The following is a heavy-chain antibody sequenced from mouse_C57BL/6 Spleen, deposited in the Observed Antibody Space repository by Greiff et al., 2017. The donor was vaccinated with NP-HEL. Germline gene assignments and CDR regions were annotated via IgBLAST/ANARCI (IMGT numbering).Heavy chain of an antibody. CDR2: IDPETGGT. CDR3: TRSRQLYYAMDY. CDR1: GYTFTDYE. Sequence: QVQLKQSGAELVRPGASVTLSCKASGYTFTDYEMHWVKQTPVHGLEWIGAIDPETGGTAYNQKFKGKAILTADKSSSTAYMELRSLTSEDSAVYYCTRSRQLYYAMDYWGQGTSVTVSS. V-gene: IGHV1-15*01. D-gene: IGHD6-1*01. J-gene: IGHJ4*01.